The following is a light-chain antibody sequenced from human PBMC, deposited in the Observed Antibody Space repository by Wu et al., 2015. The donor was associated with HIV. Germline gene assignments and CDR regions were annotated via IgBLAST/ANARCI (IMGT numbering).Light chain of an antibody. CDR3: QQLNSFPLT. Sequence: AIQLTQSPSSLSASIGDRVNITCRASQDISTYLAWYQQTPGKAPRVLIYDASTLQSGVSSRFSGSGSGADFTLTISGLQREDFAVYFCQQLNSFPLTFGQGSRLEI. CDR2: DAS. CDR1: QDISTY. J-gene: IGKJ5*01. V-gene: IGKV1-13*02.